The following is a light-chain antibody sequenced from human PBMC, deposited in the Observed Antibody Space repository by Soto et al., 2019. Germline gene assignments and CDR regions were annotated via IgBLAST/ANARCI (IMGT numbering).Light chain of an antibody. V-gene: IGKV1-27*01. CDR1: QGISSS. J-gene: IGKJ3*01. CDR3: EKYDSGPWT. Sequence: DIQMTQSPSSLSASVGDRVTITCRASQGISSSLAWYQQKPGNAPKLLIYAASTLQSGVPSRFSGSGSGTDFTLTISSRQPEDFATYYCEKYDSGPWTFGPGTKVEIK. CDR2: AAS.